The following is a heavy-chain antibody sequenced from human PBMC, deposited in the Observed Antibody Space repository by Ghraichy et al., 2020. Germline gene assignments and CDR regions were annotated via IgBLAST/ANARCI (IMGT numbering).Heavy chain of an antibody. CDR1: GYTFTSYG. J-gene: IGHJ6*02. V-gene: IGHV1-18*01. CDR2: ISAYNGNT. Sequence: ASVKVSCKASGYTFTSYGISWVRQAPGQGLEWMGWISAYNGNTNYAQKLQGRVTMTTDTSTSTAYMELRSLRSDDTAVYYCARVTFASGYYGMDVWGQGTTVTVSS. CDR3: ARVTFASGYYGMDV. D-gene: IGHD2/OR15-2a*01.